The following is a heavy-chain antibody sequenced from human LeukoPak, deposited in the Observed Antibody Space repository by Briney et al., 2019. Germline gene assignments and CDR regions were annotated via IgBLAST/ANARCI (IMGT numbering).Heavy chain of an antibody. Sequence: SETLSLTCTVSGGSISSYYWSWIRQPPGKGLEWIGYIYYSGSTNYNPSLKSRVTISVDTSKNQFSLKLSSVTAADTAVYYCARSHFTRGEFDYWGQGTLVTVSS. CDR3: ARSHFTRGEFDY. J-gene: IGHJ4*02. V-gene: IGHV4-59*01. CDR1: GGSISSYY. D-gene: IGHD3-10*01. CDR2: IYYSGST.